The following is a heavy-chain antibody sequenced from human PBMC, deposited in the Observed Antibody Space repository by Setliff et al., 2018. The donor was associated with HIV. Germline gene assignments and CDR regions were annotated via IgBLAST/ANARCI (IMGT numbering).Heavy chain of an antibody. D-gene: IGHD3-22*01. CDR1: GFTVSSNY. J-gene: IGHJ5*02. CDR3: AKDKLAYYYDSSGFDNWFDP. V-gene: IGHV3-43*01. CDR2: ISWDGGST. Sequence: GGSLRLSCAASGFTVSSNYMHWVRQAPGKGLEWVSLISWDGGSTYYADSVKGRFTISRDNSKNSLYLQMNSLRTEDTALYYCAKDKLAYYYDSSGFDNWFDPWGQGTLVTVSS.